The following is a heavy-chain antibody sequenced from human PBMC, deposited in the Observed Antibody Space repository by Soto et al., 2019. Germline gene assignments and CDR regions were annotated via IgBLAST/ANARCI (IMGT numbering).Heavy chain of an antibody. Sequence: QVQLVQSGAEVKKPGASVKVSCKASGYTFTSYGISWVRQAPGQGLEWMGWISADNGNTNYAQKHQGRGTMTTNTSKRTDYMELRGLRSEDPGVYYYAREANYYDSSGYYASDYWGQGTLVTVSS. V-gene: IGHV1-18*01. CDR2: ISADNGNT. CDR1: GYTFTSYG. J-gene: IGHJ4*02. CDR3: AREANYYDSSGYYASDY. D-gene: IGHD3-22*01.